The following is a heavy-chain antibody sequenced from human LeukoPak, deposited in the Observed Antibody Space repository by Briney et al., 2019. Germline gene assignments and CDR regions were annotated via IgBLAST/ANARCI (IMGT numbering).Heavy chain of an antibody. V-gene: IGHV3-23*01. CDR3: AKDRHSSSWKVSSFFDY. Sequence: GGSLRLSCAVSGFTFSSYAMSWVRQAPGKGLEWVSAISGSGGSTYYADSVKGRFTISRDNSKNTLYLQMNSLRAEDTAVYYCAKDRHSSSWKVSSFFDYWGQGTLVTVSS. CDR2: ISGSGGST. J-gene: IGHJ4*02. D-gene: IGHD6-13*01. CDR1: GFTFSSYA.